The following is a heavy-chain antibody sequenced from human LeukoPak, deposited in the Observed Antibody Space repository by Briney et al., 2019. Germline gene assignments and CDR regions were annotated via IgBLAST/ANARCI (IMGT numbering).Heavy chain of an antibody. CDR1: GFTFSNHN. D-gene: IGHD3-10*01. CDR2: INSDGSTT. J-gene: IGHJ4*02. Sequence: AGSLRLSCAASGFTFSNHNIHWVRQGPGKGLVWVSRINSDGSTTTYADSVKGRFTISRDNAKNTLYLQMNSLRAEDTAVYYCARSVYYSYDYWGQGTLVTVSS. CDR3: ARSVYYSYDY. V-gene: IGHV3-74*01.